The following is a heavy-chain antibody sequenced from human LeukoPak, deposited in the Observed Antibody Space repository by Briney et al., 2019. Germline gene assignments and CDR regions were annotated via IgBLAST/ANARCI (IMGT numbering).Heavy chain of an antibody. D-gene: IGHD1-26*01. J-gene: IGHJ4*02. CDR2: INPSGGST. V-gene: IGHV1-46*01. CDR1: GYTFTSYY. CDR3: ARDPVGTGGFDY. Sequence: ASVKVSCRASGYTFTSYYMHWVRQAPGQGLEWMGIINPSGGSTSYAQKFQGRVTMTRDTSTSTVYMELSSLRSEDTAVYYCARDPVGTGGFDYWGQGTLVTVSS.